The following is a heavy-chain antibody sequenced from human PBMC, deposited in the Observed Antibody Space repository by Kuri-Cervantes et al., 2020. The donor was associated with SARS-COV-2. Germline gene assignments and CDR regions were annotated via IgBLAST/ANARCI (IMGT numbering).Heavy chain of an antibody. CDR1: GFTFSSYA. Sequence: LSLTCAASGFTFSSYAMSWVRQAPGKGLEWVSAISGGGGSTYYADSVKGRFTISRDNSKNTPYLQMNSLRAEDTAVYYCAKLGSRRHYEDWGQGTLVTVSS. CDR2: ISGGGGST. D-gene: IGHD4-17*01. CDR3: AKLGSRRHYED. J-gene: IGHJ4*02. V-gene: IGHV3-23*01.